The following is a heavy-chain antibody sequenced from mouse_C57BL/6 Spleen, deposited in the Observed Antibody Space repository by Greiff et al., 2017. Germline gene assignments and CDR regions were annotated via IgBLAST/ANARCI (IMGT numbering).Heavy chain of an antibody. Sequence: EVQLQQSGPELVKPGASVKIPCKASGYTFTDYNMDWVKQSHGKSLEWIGDINPNNGGTFYNQKFKGKATLTVDKSNSTAYMALRSLTSEDTAVYYCARREGLRPYWYFDVWGTGTTVTVSS. D-gene: IGHD1-1*01. CDR1: GYTFTDYN. V-gene: IGHV1-18*01. CDR3: ARREGLRPYWYFDV. CDR2: INPNNGGT. J-gene: IGHJ1*03.